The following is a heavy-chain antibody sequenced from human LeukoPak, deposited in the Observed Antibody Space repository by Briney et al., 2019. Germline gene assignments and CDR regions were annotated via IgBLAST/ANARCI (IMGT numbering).Heavy chain of an antibody. CDR2: IYYSGST. CDR3: ARHNTQITIFGVVTPYNWFDP. D-gene: IGHD3-3*01. Sequence: PSETLSLTCTVSGGSISSSSYYWGGIRQPPGKGLEWIGSIYYSGSTYYNPSLKSRVTISVDTSKNQFSLKLSSVTAADTAVYYCARHNTQITIFGVVTPYNWFDPWGQGTLVTVSS. V-gene: IGHV4-39*01. CDR1: GGSISSSSYY. J-gene: IGHJ5*01.